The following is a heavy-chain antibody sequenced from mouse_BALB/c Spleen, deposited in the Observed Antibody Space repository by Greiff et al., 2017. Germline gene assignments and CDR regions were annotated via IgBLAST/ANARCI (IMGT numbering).Heavy chain of an antibody. CDR1: GYTFTSYW. D-gene: IGHD1-2*01. CDR3: ARGTTATDYAMDY. V-gene: IGHV1-69*02. Sequence: QVQLQQPGAELVKPGASVKLSCKASGYTFTSYWMHWVKQRPGQGLEWIGAIDTSDSYTSYNQKFKGKATLTVDESSSTAYMQLSSLTSEDSAVYYCARGTTATDYAMDYWGQGTSVTVSS. J-gene: IGHJ4*01. CDR2: IDTSDSYT.